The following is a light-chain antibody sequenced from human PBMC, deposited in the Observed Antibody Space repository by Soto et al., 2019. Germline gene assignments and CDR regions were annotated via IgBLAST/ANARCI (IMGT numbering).Light chain of an antibody. J-gene: IGLJ1*01. CDR1: SSNIGSNT. Sequence: QSVLTQPPSTSGTPGQRVTISCSGSSSNIGSNTVNWYQHLPGTAPKLLIYSNNQRPSGVPERFSGSKSGTSASLAVSGLQYEDEADYYCAAWDDSLNGYVFGTGTKLTVL. V-gene: IGLV1-44*01. CDR2: SNN. CDR3: AAWDDSLNGYV.